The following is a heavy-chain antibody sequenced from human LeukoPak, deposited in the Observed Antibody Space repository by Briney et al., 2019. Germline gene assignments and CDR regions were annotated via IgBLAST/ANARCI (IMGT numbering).Heavy chain of an antibody. CDR2: ISAYNGYT. Sequence: ASVKVSCKASGNTFAGYYVHWVRQAPGQGLEWMGWISAYNGYTNYAQKLQGRVTITTDTSTSTAYMELRSLRSDDTAVYYCARDRGWFGELLPNAFDIWGQGTMVSVSS. J-gene: IGHJ3*02. D-gene: IGHD3-10*01. CDR3: ARDRGWFGELLPNAFDI. CDR1: GNTFAGYY. V-gene: IGHV1-18*04.